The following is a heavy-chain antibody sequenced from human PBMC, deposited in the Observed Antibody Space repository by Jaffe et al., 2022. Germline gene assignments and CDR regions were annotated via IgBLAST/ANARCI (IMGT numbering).Heavy chain of an antibody. CDR2: IRSKAYGGTT. D-gene: IGHD3-10*01. J-gene: IGHJ3*02. CDR1: GFTFGDYA. CDR3: TRCVIVVREWDAFDI. V-gene: IGHV3-49*04. Sequence: EVQLVESGGGLVQPGRSLRLSCTASGFTFGDYAMSWVRQAPGKGLEWVGFIRSKAYGGTTEYAASVKGRFTISRDDSKSIAYLQMNSLKTEDTAVYYCTRCVIVVREWDAFDIWGQGTMVTVSS.